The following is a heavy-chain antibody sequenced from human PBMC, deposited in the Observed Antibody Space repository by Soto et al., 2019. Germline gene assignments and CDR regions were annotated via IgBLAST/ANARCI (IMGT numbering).Heavy chain of an antibody. CDR1: GFTFSKFW. V-gene: IGHV3-74*01. CDR2: IKNDGTA. CDR3: TRDRNSYYMDV. J-gene: IGHJ6*03. Sequence: EEQLVESGGGLVQPGGSLRLSCAASGFTFSKFWRHWVRHAPGKGLVWVSRIKNDGTASYTDSVEGRFTIYRDNAKNTLNLQMNSLRTEDTATYFCTRDRNSYYMDVWGKGTTITGSS.